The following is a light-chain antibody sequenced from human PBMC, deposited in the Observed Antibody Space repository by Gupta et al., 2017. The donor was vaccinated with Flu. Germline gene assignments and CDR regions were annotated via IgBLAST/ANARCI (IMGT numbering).Light chain of an antibody. J-gene: IGLJ1*01. CDR3: SSYTTSSTYV. V-gene: IGLV2-18*02. CDR2: EVS. CDR1: SSDVGNYNR. Sequence: QPALPQPSSVAGSPGRSVTTSITGTSSDVGNYNRVFWYQQSPGTAPQLMIYEVSKRTPGVADCFSGSKSGNTASLTISGLEEEDEADFYCSSYTTSSTYVFGTGTKVTVL.